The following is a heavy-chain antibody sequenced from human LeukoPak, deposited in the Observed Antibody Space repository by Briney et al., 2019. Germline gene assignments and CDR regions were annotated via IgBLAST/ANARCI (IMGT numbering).Heavy chain of an antibody. CDR2: IYPGDSDT. CDR3: ARVGYYGSGSYGGYYYYMDV. V-gene: IGHV5-51*01. CDR1: GYSFTSYW. J-gene: IGHJ6*03. D-gene: IGHD3-10*01. Sequence: GESLKISCKGSGYSFTSYWIGWVRPMPGKGLEWMGIIYPGDSDTRYSPSFQGQVTISADKSISTAYLQWSSLKASDTAMYYCARVGYYGSGSYGGYYYYMDVWGKGTTVTVSS.